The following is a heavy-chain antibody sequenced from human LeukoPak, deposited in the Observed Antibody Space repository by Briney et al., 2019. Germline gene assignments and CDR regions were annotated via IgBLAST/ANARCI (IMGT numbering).Heavy chain of an antibody. CDR1: GFTFSSYW. CDR3: AREGAVYGAPSGY. CDR2: ISSSSSYI. V-gene: IGHV3-21*01. D-gene: IGHD4-17*01. J-gene: IGHJ4*02. Sequence: GGSLRLSCAASGFTFSSYWMSWVRQAPGKGLEWVSSISSSSSYIYYADSVKGRFTISRDNAKNSLYLQMNSLRAEDTAVYYCAREGAVYGAPSGYWGQGTLVTVSS.